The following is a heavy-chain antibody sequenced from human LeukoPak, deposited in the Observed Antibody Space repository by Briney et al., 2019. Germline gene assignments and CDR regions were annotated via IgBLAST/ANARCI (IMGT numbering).Heavy chain of an antibody. CDR3: ARNRGWQQLVRDWFDP. Sequence: ASVKVSCKASGYTFTSYGISWVRQAPGQGLEWMGWISAYNGNTNYAQKLQGRVTMTKDTSTSTAYMELRSLRSDDTAVYYCARNRGWQQLVRDWFDPWGQGTLVTVSS. J-gene: IGHJ5*02. V-gene: IGHV1-18*01. CDR1: GYTFTSYG. CDR2: ISAYNGNT. D-gene: IGHD6-13*01.